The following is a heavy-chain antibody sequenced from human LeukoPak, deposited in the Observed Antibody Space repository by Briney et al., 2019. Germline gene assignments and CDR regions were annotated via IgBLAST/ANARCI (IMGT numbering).Heavy chain of an antibody. Sequence: PGGSLRLSCAASGFTFSSYSMNWVRQAPGKGLEWVSSISSSSSYIYYADSVKGRFTISRDNAKNSLYLQMNSLRAEDTAVYYCARSTAREQQLLLYYYYYMDVWGKGTTVTVSS. V-gene: IGHV3-21*01. CDR3: ARSTAREQQLLLYYYYYMDV. D-gene: IGHD6-13*01. CDR1: GFTFSSYS. CDR2: ISSSSSYI. J-gene: IGHJ6*03.